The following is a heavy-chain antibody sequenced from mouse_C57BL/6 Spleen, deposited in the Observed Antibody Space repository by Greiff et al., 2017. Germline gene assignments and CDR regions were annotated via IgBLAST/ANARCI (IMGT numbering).Heavy chain of an antibody. CDR3: ARSGNSEGFAY. V-gene: IGHV8-8*01. Sequence: QFTLKESGPGILQPSQTLSLTCSFSGFSLGTFGMGVCWIRQPSGKGLEWLAHIWWVADKFYNPSLKSRLTISKDTSKNQVFLTLSNVDTADTATYNCARSGNSEGFAYWGQGTLVTVSA. CDR2: IWWVADK. D-gene: IGHD3-2*02. CDR1: GFSLGTFGMG. J-gene: IGHJ3*01.